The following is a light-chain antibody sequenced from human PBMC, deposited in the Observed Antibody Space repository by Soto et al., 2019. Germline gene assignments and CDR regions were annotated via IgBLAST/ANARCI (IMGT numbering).Light chain of an antibody. CDR3: QAWDSSTVV. Sequence: SYELTQPPSVSVSPGQTASITCSGDKLGDKYACWYQQKPGQSPVLVIYQDSERPSGIPERFSGSNSGNTATLTISETQAMDEADYYCQAWDSSTVVFGGGTKVTVL. V-gene: IGLV3-1*01. CDR2: QDS. CDR1: KLGDKY. J-gene: IGLJ2*01.